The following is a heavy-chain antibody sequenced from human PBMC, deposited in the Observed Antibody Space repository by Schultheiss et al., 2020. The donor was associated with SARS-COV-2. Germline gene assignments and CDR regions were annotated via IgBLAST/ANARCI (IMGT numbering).Heavy chain of an antibody. D-gene: IGHD5-24*01. CDR2: INHTGGT. CDR1: GGSFSGYY. V-gene: IGHV4-34*01. CDR3: ARGKMPTTFLLDY. Sequence: GSLRLSCAVYGGSFSGYYWNWIRQPPGKGLEWIGEINHTGGTNYNPSLKSRVTMSVDTSKNQFSLKVRSVTAADTAVYYCARGKMPTTFLLDYWGQGTLVTVSS. J-gene: IGHJ4*02.